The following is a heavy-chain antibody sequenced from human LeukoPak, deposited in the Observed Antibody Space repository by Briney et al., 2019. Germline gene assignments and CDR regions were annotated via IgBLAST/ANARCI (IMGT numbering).Heavy chain of an antibody. V-gene: IGHV3-21*01. J-gene: IGHJ3*02. CDR1: GFTFSSYS. CDR2: ISSSSSYI. CDR3: VTGNVVVAATEAFDI. D-gene: IGHD2-15*01. Sequence: PGGSLRLSCAASGFTFSSYSMSWVRQAPGKGLEWVSSISSSSSYIYYADSVKGRFTISRDNAKNSLYLQMNSLRAEDTAVYYCVTGNVVVAATEAFDIWGQGTMVTVSS.